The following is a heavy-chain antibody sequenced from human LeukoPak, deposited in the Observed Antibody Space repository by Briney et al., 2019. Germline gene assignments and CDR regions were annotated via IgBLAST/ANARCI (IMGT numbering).Heavy chain of an antibody. D-gene: IGHD1-26*01. J-gene: IGHJ4*02. CDR1: GFTFSSYA. CDR3: ARAYIVGASAAFGY. V-gene: IGHV3-30-3*01. Sequence: GRSLRLSCAASGFTFSSYAMHWVRQAPGKGLEWVAVISYDGSNKYYADSVKGRFTISRDNSKNTLYLQMNSLRAEDTAVYYCARAYIVGASAAFGYWGQGTLVTASS. CDR2: ISYDGSNK.